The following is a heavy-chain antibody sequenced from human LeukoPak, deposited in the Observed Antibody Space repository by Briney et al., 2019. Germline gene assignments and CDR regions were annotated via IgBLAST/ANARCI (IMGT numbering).Heavy chain of an antibody. Sequence: GGSLRLSCAASGFTYSDYYMSWIRQAPGKGLGWVSYISSSGSTIYYADSVKGRFTISRDNAKNSLYLQMNSLRAEDTAVYYCARVLGSGGPRVFDYWGQGTLVTVSS. CDR1: GFTYSDYY. J-gene: IGHJ4*02. CDR2: ISSSGSTI. V-gene: IGHV3-11*01. CDR3: ARVLGSGGPRVFDY. D-gene: IGHD3-10*01.